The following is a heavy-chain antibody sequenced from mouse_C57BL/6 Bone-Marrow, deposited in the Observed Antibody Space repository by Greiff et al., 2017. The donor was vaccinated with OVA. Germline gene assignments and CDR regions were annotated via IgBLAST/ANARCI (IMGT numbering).Heavy chain of an antibody. CDR2: INPYNGGT. Sequence: DVQLQESGPVLVKPGASVKMSCKASGYTFTDYYMNWVKQSHGKSLEWIGVINPYNGGTSYNQKFKGKATLTVDNSSSTAYMELNSLTSEDSAVYYCARQLRLLAWFAYWGQGTLVTVSA. V-gene: IGHV1-19*01. J-gene: IGHJ3*01. CDR1: GYTFTDYY. D-gene: IGHD3-2*02. CDR3: ARQLRLLAWFAY.